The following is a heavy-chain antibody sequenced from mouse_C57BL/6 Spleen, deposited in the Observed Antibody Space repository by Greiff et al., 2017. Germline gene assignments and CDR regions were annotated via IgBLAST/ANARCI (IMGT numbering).Heavy chain of an antibody. CDR1: GFTFTDYY. V-gene: IGHV7-3*01. Sequence: EVKVVESGGGLVQPGGSLSLSCAASGFTFTDYYMSWVRQPPGKALEWLGFIRNKANGYTTEYSASVKGRFTISRDNSQSILYLQMNALRAEDSATYYCARWDGYYGCADWGQGTLVTVSA. CDR3: ARWDGYYGCAD. D-gene: IGHD2-3*01. CDR2: IRNKANGYTT. J-gene: IGHJ3*01.